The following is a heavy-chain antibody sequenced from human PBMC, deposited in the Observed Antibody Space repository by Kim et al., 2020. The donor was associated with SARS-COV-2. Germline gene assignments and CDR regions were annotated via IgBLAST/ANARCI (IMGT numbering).Heavy chain of an antibody. CDR2: IIPIFGTA. V-gene: IGHV1-69*13. CDR3: ARRNRYGSGSYSVSYYYYYGMDV. J-gene: IGHJ6*02. Sequence: SVKVSCKASGGTFSSYAISWVRQAPGQWLEWMGGIIPIFGTANYAQKFQGRVTITADESTSTAYMELSSLRSEDTAVYYCARRNRYGSGSYSVSYYYYYGMDVWGQGTTVTVSS. D-gene: IGHD3-10*01. CDR1: GGTFSSYA.